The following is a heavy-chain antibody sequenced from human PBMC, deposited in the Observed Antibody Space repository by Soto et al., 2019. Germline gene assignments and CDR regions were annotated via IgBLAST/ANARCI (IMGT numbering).Heavy chain of an antibody. CDR3: ARNVEDEHYYYLDV. CDR1: GGSISSYY. CDR2: IYYSETT. J-gene: IGHJ6*03. V-gene: IGHV4-59*08. Sequence: SETLSLTCTVSGGSISSYYWSWIRQPPGKGLEWIGYIYYSETTNYNPSLESRVTISVDTSKNQFSLKLSSVTAADTAVYYCARNVEDEHYYYLDVWGKGNTVTVSS.